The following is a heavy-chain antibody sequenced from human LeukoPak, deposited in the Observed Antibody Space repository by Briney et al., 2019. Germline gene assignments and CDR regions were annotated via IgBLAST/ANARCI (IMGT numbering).Heavy chain of an antibody. CDR3: AREREGFPYPFDY. CDR2: ISTSSRTI. J-gene: IGHJ4*02. V-gene: IGHV3-48*01. CDR1: GFTFSNNR. Sequence: GGSLRLSCAASGFTFSNNRMNWVRQAPGKGLEWVSYISTSSRTIYYADSVKGRFTISRDNAKNSLYLQMSSLRAEDTAVYYCAREREGFPYPFDYWGQGTLVTVSS.